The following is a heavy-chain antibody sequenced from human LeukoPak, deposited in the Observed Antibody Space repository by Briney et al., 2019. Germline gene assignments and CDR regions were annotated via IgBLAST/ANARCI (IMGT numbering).Heavy chain of an antibody. CDR2: LSGSGGGT. Sequence: GGSLRLSCAVSGIALSNYGMSWVRQAPGKGLEWVAGLSGSGGGTNYADSVQGRFTISRDNPKNTLYLQMNSLRAEDTAVYFCAKRGVVIRVFLVGFHKEAYYFDSWGQGALVTVSS. V-gene: IGHV3-23*01. CDR1: GIALSNYG. J-gene: IGHJ4*02. D-gene: IGHD3-10*01. CDR3: AKRGVVIRVFLVGFHKEAYYFDS.